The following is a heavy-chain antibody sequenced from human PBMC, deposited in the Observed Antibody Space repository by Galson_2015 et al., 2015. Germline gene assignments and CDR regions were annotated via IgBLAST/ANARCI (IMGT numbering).Heavy chain of an antibody. CDR1: GFTFSSYG. J-gene: IGHJ4*02. CDR3: ARDRGSGGSCFRY. Sequence: SLRLSCAASGFTFSSYGMHWVRQAPGKGLEWVAVIWYDGSNKYYADSVKGRFTISRDNSKNTPYLQMNSLRAEDTAVYYCARDRGSGGSCFRYWGQGTLVTVSS. CDR2: IWYDGSNK. V-gene: IGHV3-33*01. D-gene: IGHD2-15*01.